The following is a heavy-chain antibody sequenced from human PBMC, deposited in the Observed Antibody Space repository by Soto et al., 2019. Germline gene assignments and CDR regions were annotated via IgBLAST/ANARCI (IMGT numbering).Heavy chain of an antibody. D-gene: IGHD1-1*01. Sequence: GGSLRLSCTASGFNFRSYGMHWVRQAPGKGLEWVAVIWYDGSNKYYADSVKGRFTISRDNSKNTLYLQMNSLRAEDTAVYYCAKDWSGTCFDYWGQGTLVTVS. CDR2: IWYDGSNK. J-gene: IGHJ4*02. V-gene: IGHV3-33*06. CDR1: GFNFRSYG. CDR3: AKDWSGTCFDY.